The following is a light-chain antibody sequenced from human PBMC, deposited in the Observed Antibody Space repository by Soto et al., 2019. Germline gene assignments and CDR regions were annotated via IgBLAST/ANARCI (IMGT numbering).Light chain of an antibody. Sequence: DIQMNQSPSTLSGSVGDRVTITCRASQTISSWLAWYQQKPGKAPKLLIYDASNLESGVPSTFSGSGSGTEFTLTISSLQPDDFATYYCQQYYTYWHMFGQGTKVDIK. V-gene: IGKV1-5*01. CDR3: QQYYTYWHM. CDR2: DAS. CDR1: QTISSW. J-gene: IGKJ1*01.